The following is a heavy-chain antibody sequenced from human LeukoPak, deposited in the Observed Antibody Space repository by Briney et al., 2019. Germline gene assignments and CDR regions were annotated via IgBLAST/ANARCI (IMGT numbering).Heavy chain of an antibody. CDR3: AQATHISGQWLVN. CDR2: ISTSGGDT. Sequence: TGGPLRLSCVASGFTFSSYAMSWVRQPPGKGLEWVSAISTSGGDTYYAASERGRFTFSRHNSQNTLYLQLNDLRAEDTAVYYCAQATHISGQWLVNCGQGTLVTVSS. CDR1: GFTFSSYA. D-gene: IGHD6-19*01. J-gene: IGHJ4*02. V-gene: IGHV3-23*01.